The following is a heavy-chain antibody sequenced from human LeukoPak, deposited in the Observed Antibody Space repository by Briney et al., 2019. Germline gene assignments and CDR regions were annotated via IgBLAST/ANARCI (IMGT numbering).Heavy chain of an antibody. CDR1: GASISSYF. Sequence: SETLSLTCTVSGASISSYFWSWIRQPPGKGPEWIGDIHYSGNTNYNPSLKSRVTISVDTSKNQFSLKLTSVTAADTAVYYCTRFYDRSGPHFDYWGQGTLVTVSS. J-gene: IGHJ4*02. D-gene: IGHD3-22*01. CDR3: TRFYDRSGPHFDY. V-gene: IGHV4-59*01. CDR2: IHYSGNT.